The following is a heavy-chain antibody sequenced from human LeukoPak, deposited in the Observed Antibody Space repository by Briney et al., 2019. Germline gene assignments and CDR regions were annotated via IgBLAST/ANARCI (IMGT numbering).Heavy chain of an antibody. D-gene: IGHD6-13*01. V-gene: IGHV4-59*12. CDR2: ISNIGTT. CDR1: GASISSYF. J-gene: IGHJ4*02. CDR3: ARDVVAAAGTWDY. Sequence: SETLSLTCTVSGASISSYFWTWIRQSPGKGLEWIGYISNIGTTNYNPSLKSRVTMSVDTSKNQFSLKLSSVTAADTAVYYCARDVVAAAGTWDYWGQGTLVTVSS.